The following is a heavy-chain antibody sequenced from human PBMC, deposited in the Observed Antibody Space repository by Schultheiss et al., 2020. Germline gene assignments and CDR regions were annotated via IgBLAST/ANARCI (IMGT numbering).Heavy chain of an antibody. J-gene: IGHJ6*02. V-gene: IGHV3-23*01. CDR3: AKGKWFGELSLAKGYYYGMDV. Sequence: GGSLRLSCAASGFTFSNAWMSWVRQAPGKGLEWVSGISWNGGSRGYADSVKGRFTISRDNSKNTLYLQMNSLRAEDTAVYYCAKGKWFGELSLAKGYYYGMDVWGQGTTVTVSS. CDR2: ISWNGGSR. D-gene: IGHD3-10*01. CDR1: GFTFSNAW.